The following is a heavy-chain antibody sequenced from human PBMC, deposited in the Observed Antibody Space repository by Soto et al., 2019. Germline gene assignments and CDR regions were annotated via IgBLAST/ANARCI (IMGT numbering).Heavy chain of an antibody. V-gene: IGHV4-28*01. Sequence: KPSETLSLTCAVSGYSISSSNWWGWIRQPPGKGLEWIGYIYYSGTTYYNPSLKSRVTMSVDTSKNQFSLKLTSVTAVDTAVYYWARTDYGDYEPWIDYWGQGTLVTVS. D-gene: IGHD4-17*01. J-gene: IGHJ4*02. CDR1: GYSISSSNW. CDR2: IYYSGTT. CDR3: ARTDYGDYEPWIDY.